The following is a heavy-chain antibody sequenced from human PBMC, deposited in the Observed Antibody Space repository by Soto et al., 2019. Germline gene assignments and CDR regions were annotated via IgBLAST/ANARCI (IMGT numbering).Heavy chain of an antibody. J-gene: IGHJ5*02. CDR1: GYSINSGYY. CDR2: VFHSGTT. CDR3: VRDFGDLQDFWSGPDQ. D-gene: IGHD3-3*01. Sequence: SETLSLTCAVSGYSINSGYYWGWIRQPPGKGLEWIGSVFHSGTTYSNPSLKTRLTISVDTSKNEISLDLNAVTAADTAVYYCVRDFGDLQDFWSGPDQWVQGGPVTVSS. V-gene: IGHV4-38-2*02.